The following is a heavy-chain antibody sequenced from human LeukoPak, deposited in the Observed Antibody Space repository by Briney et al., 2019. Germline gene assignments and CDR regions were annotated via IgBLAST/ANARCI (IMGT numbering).Heavy chain of an antibody. CDR2: ISSSSSYT. Sequence: PGGSLRLSCAVSGFTFSDYYMSWIRQAPGKGLEWVSYISSSSSYTNYADSVKGRFTISRDNAKNSLYLQMNSLRAEDTAVYYCAREFQGPSRVLDYWGQGTLVTVSS. CDR1: GFTFSDYY. J-gene: IGHJ4*02. CDR3: AREFQGPSRVLDY. V-gene: IGHV3-11*05.